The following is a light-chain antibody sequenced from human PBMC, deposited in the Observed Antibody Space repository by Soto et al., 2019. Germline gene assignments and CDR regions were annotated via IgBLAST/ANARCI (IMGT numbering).Light chain of an antibody. J-gene: IGLJ1*01. V-gene: IGLV2-8*01. CDR3: SSYAGSNTFL. CDR2: EVT. Sequence: QSALTQPPSASGSPGQSVTISCTGTSSDVGGYNYVSWHQLHPGKAPKLMIYEVTKRPSGVPDRFSGSKSGNTASLTVSGLQAEDEADYYCSSYAGSNTFLFGTGTKLTVL. CDR1: SSDVGGYNY.